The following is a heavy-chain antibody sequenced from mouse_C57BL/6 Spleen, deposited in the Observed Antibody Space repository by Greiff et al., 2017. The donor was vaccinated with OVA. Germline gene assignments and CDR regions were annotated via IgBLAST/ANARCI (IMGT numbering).Heavy chain of an antibody. D-gene: IGHD2-3*01. CDR3: ARRYDCYYPFDD. J-gene: IGHJ2*01. V-gene: IGHV1-52*01. CDR1: GYTFTSYW. CDR2: IDPSDSET. Sequence: QVQLQQPGAELVRPGSSVKLSCKASGYTFTSYWMHWVKQRPIQGLEWIGNIDPSDSETHYNQKFKDKATLTVDKSSSTAYMQLSSLTSEDSAVYYFARRYDCYYPFDDWGQGTTLTVSS.